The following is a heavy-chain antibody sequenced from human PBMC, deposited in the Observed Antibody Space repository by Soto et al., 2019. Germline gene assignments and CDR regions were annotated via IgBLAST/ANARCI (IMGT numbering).Heavy chain of an antibody. CDR3: TRDSQWMVQASGVDV. V-gene: IGHV3-49*04. D-gene: IGHD6-19*01. Sequence: EVQLVEAGGGLVQPGRSRRLSCTASGFTFGDYTMSWVRQAPGKGLEWVGFIRSKAYGGTRRYAASVEGRFTISRDDFNSIVDLQMNSLKTEDSGVYYCTRDSQWMVQASGVDVWGQGTTVTVSS. J-gene: IGHJ6*02. CDR2: IRSKAYGGTR. CDR1: GFTFGDYT.